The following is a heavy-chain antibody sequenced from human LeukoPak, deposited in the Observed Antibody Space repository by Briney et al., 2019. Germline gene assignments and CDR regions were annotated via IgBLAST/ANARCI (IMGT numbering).Heavy chain of an antibody. D-gene: IGHD2-2*01. CDR1: GFTFSSYA. CDR2: ISNSGTST. V-gene: IGHV3-23*01. CDR3: ARDPRYCSSTSCYY. J-gene: IGHJ4*02. Sequence: GALRLSCAASGFTFSSYAMSWVRQPPGKGLEWVSGISNSGTSTYYADSVKGQFTISRDNSKNTLYLQMNSLRAEDTAVYYCARDPRYCSSTSCYYWGQGTLVTVSS.